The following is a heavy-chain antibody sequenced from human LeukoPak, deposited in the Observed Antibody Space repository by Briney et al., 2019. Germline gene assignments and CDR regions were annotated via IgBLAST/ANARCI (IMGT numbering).Heavy chain of an antibody. J-gene: IGHJ3*02. CDR3: ARVNVVVTTDAFDI. V-gene: IGHV4-59*12. Sequence: SETLSLTCTVSGGSISSYYWSWIRQPPGKGLEWIGYIYYSGSTYYNPSLKSRVTISVDTSKNQFSLKLSSVTAADTAVYYCARVNVVVTTDAFDIWGQGTMVTVSS. D-gene: IGHD2-21*02. CDR2: IYYSGST. CDR1: GGSISSYY.